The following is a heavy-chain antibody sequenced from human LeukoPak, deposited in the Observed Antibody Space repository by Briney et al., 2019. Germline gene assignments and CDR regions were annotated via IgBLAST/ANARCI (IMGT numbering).Heavy chain of an antibody. J-gene: IGHJ4*02. CDR1: GGSINSYY. Sequence: SETLSLPCTVSGGSINSYYWSWLRQPPGKGLEWIGYIYYSGSTNYNPSLKSRVTISVDTSKNQFSLRLSSVTAADTAVYYCARVTGYRTEDCFDYWGQGTLITVSS. CDR2: IYYSGST. CDR3: ARVTGYRTEDCFDY. D-gene: IGHD6-13*01. V-gene: IGHV4-59*01.